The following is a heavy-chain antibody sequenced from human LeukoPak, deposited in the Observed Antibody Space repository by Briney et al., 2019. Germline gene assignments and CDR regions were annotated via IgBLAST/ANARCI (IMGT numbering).Heavy chain of an antibody. V-gene: IGHV4-59*08. D-gene: IGHD6-19*01. CDR3: ARHSSCWYGYYYYYMDV. Sequence: SETLSLTCTGSGGSISSYYWSWIRQPPGKGLEWIGYIYYSGSTNYNPSLKSRVTISVDTSKNQFSLKLSSVTAADTAVYYCARHSSCWYGYYYYYMDVWGKGTTVTVSS. CDR1: GGSISSYY. J-gene: IGHJ6*03. CDR2: IYYSGST.